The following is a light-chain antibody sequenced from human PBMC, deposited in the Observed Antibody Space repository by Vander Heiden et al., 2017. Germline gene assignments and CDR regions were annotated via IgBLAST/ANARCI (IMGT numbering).Light chain of an antibody. CDR3: EQHSTKT. Sequence: DIVLTQSLDPLAVSLGERATINCKSSQSVLSSFNSKNHLAWFRQKPRQPPELLIYWASTRESGVPDRFSGSGSGTDFTLTISNMQAEDVAVYYCEQHSTKTFGQGTKVEIK. CDR1: QSVLSSFNSKNH. J-gene: IGKJ1*01. CDR2: WAS. V-gene: IGKV4-1*01.